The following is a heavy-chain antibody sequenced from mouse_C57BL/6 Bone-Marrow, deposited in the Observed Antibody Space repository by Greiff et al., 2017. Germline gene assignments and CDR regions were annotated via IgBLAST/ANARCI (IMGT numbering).Heavy chain of an antibody. J-gene: IGHJ4*01. CDR2: IYPGDGDT. CDR1: GYAFSSYW. D-gene: IGHD2-12*01. Sequence: QVQLKQSGAELVKPGASVKISCKASGYAFSSYWMNWVKQRPGKGLEWIGQIYPGDGDTNYNGKFKGKATLTADKSSSTAYMQLSSLTSEDSAVXVCARGDSNDEREMDYWGQGTSVTVSS. V-gene: IGHV1-80*01. CDR3: ARGDSNDEREMDY.